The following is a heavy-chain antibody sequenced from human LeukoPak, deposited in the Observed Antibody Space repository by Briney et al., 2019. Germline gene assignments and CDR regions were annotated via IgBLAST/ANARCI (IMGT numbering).Heavy chain of an antibody. V-gene: IGHV4-59*12. CDR3: ARVGQAVVAATPFDY. Sequence: SETLSLTCTVSGGSISSYYWSWIRQPPGKGPEWIGYIYYSGSTNYNPSLKSRVTISVDTSKNQFSLKLSSVTAADTAVYYCARVGQAVVAATPFDYWGQGTLVTVSS. D-gene: IGHD2-15*01. CDR1: GGSISSYY. J-gene: IGHJ4*02. CDR2: IYYSGST.